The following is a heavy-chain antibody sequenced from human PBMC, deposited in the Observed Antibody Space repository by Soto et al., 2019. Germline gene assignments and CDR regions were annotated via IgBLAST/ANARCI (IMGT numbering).Heavy chain of an antibody. CDR1: GYSITSGFY. V-gene: IGHV4-38-2*01. Sequence: ETLSLTCGVSGYSITSGFYWGWVRQSPGKGLEWIGTISYSAKTFYNPSLASRFSMAVDSSKNQFSLRLTSVTAADTALYYCTRGAGAPWVRFDSWGRGILVTVSS. CDR3: TRGAGAPWVRFDS. J-gene: IGHJ4*02. D-gene: IGHD3-16*01. CDR2: ISYSAKT.